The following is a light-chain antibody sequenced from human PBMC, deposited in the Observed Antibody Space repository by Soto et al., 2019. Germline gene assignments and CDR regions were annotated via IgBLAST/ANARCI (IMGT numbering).Light chain of an antibody. CDR1: NIGIKN. Sequence: SYELTQPPSVSVAPGQTARLTCGGNNIGIKNVHWYQQKPGQAPVLVVYDDKDRPSGIPERFSGSNSENTATLTISRVEAGDEADYYCQVWDSDSDHPVFGGGTKLTVL. CDR3: QVWDSDSDHPV. V-gene: IGLV3-21*02. CDR2: DDK. J-gene: IGLJ2*01.